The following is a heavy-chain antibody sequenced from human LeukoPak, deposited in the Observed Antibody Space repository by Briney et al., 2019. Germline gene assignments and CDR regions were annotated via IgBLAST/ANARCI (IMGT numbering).Heavy chain of an antibody. D-gene: IGHD1-1*01. V-gene: IGHV3-23*01. CDR2: ISASGGST. J-gene: IGHJ4*02. CDR3: APNWNLDY. Sequence: GGSLRLSCAASGITFSSYAMSWVRQAPGKGLEWVSAISASGGSTYYADSVKGRFTISRDNSKNTLYLQMNSLRAEDTAIYYCAPNWNLDYWGQGSLVAVSS. CDR1: GITFSSYA.